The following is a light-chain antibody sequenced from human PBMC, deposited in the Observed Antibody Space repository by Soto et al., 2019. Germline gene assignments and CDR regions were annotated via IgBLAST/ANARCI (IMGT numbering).Light chain of an antibody. CDR3: QQYAAAPRT. J-gene: IGKJ1*01. CDR1: QSISRS. CDR2: GAS. Sequence: DIVLTQSPAILSVSPGERATLSCRASQSISRSLAWYQQKPGLAPRLLIYGASSRATGIPDRFSGSGSGTDFTLTISRLEAEDSAVYYCQQYAAAPRTFGQGTKVDIK. V-gene: IGKV3-20*01.